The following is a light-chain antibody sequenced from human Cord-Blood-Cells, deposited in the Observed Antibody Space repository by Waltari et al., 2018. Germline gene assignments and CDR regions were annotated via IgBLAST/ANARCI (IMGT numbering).Light chain of an antibody. J-gene: IGLJ2*01. CDR3: SSYTSSSTLV. CDR1: SRDVGGYTY. CDR2: DVS. Sequence: QSALTQPASVSGSPGQSITISCTGTSRDVGGYTYVSWYQQHPVKAPKRMIYDVSNRPSGVSNRFSGSKSGNTASLTISGLQAEDEADYYCSSYTSSSTLVFGGGTKLTVL. V-gene: IGLV2-14*01.